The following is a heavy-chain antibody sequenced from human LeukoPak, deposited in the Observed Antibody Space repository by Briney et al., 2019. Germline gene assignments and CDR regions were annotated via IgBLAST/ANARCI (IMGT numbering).Heavy chain of an antibody. CDR3: ARVRLPFESAYGDYAFDY. V-gene: IGHV1-46*01. CDR2: INPSGGST. D-gene: IGHD4-17*01. Sequence: ASVKVSCKASGYTFTSYYMHWVRQAPGQGLEWMGIINPSGGSTSYAQKFQGRVTMTGDTSTSTVYMELSSLRSEDTAVYYCARVRLPFESAYGDYAFDYWGQGTLVTVSS. J-gene: IGHJ4*02. CDR1: GYTFTSYY.